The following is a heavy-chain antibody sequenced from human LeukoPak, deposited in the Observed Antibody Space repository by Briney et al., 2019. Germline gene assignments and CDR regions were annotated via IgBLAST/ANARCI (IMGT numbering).Heavy chain of an antibody. V-gene: IGHV4-59*12. Sequence: SETLSLTCTVSGVSISNYYWSWIRQSPGKRLEWIGYIYNSESASYNPSLRSRVTISIDTSKNQFSLKLSSVTAADTAVYYCARDSSGNSPDAFDIWGQGTMVTVSS. J-gene: IGHJ3*02. CDR3: ARDSSGNSPDAFDI. CDR2: IYNSESA. D-gene: IGHD3-22*01. CDR1: GVSISNYY.